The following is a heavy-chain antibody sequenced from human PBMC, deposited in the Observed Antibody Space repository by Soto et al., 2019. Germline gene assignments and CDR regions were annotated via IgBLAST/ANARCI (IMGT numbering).Heavy chain of an antibody. CDR2: IWFDGSNK. V-gene: IGHV3-33*01. Sequence: GGSLRLSCGASGFTFSNYHIHWVRQAPGKGLEWVAVIWFDGSNKYYGDSVKGRFTISRDNSKNTVYLQMNSLRAEDTAVYYCASIYSTVWGNTADYWGQGTLVTVSS. J-gene: IGHJ4*02. CDR1: GFTFSNYH. D-gene: IGHD6-19*01. CDR3: ASIYSTVWGNTADY.